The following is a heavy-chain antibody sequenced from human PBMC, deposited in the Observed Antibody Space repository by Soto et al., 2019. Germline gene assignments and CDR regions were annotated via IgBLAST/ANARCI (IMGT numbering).Heavy chain of an antibody. D-gene: IGHD3-3*01. V-gene: IGHV3-66*01. CDR2: IYSGGRT. J-gene: IGHJ4*02. Sequence: EVQLVESGGGLVQPGGSLRLSCAASGVTVSNNYMSWVRQAPGKGLEWVSVIYSGGRTYYADSVKGRFIISRDSSKNTLYRQMNSLRADDTAVYYCARDTYDDYRGQGTLVTVSS. CDR3: ARDTYDDY. CDR1: GVTVSNNY.